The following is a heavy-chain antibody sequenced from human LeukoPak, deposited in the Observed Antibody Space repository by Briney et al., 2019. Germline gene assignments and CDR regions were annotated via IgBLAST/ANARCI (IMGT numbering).Heavy chain of an antibody. J-gene: IGHJ4*02. CDR3: ARDSYGSGSYYRIDY. D-gene: IGHD3-10*01. CDR1: GFTFSSYS. Sequence: PGGSLRLSCAASGFTFSSYSMNWVRQAPGKGLEWVSYISSSSSTIYYADSAKGRFTISRDNAKNSLYLQMNSLRAEDTAVYYCARDSYGSGSYYRIDYWGQGTLVTVSS. CDR2: ISSSSSTI. V-gene: IGHV3-48*04.